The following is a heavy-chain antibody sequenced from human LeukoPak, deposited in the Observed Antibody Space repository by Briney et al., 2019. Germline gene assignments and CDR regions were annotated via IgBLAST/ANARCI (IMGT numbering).Heavy chain of an antibody. CDR2: INHSGST. CDR3: ARGIRGYSYGYYYYYYMDV. Sequence: SETLSLTCAVYGGSFSGYYWSWIRQPPGKGLEWIGEINHSGSTNYNPSLKRRVTISVDTSKNQFSLKLSSVTAADTAVYYCARGIRGYSYGYYYYYYMDVWGKGTTVTVSS. D-gene: IGHD5-18*01. J-gene: IGHJ6*03. V-gene: IGHV4-34*01. CDR1: GGSFSGYY.